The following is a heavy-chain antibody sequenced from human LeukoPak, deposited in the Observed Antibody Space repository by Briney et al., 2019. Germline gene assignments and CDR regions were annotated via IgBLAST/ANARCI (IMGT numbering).Heavy chain of an antibody. Sequence: GGPLRLPCAASEFTCSSYGMNWVPQPPGKGVEWVSGIGVGGTTYYAASVKGRFTISRDTTKNTLYLQMNSLRAEDTAVYYCAKTQGYHDCWGQGTLVTVSS. CDR1: EFTCSSYG. CDR3: AKTQGYHDC. D-gene: IGHD3-3*01. CDR2: IGVGGTT. J-gene: IGHJ4*02. V-gene: IGHV3-23*01.